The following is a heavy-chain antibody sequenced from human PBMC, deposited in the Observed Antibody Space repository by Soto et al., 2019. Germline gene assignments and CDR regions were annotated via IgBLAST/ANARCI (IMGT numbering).Heavy chain of an antibody. V-gene: IGHV3-33*01. CDR3: ARATYCSGGSCYSSWFDP. D-gene: IGHD2-15*01. J-gene: IGHJ5*02. Sequence: GGSLRLSCAASGFTFSSYGMHWVRQAPGKGLEWVAVIWHDESNKYYADSVKGRFTISRDNSKNTLYLQMNSLRAEDTAVYYCARATYCSGGSCYSSWFDPWGQGTLVTVSS. CDR2: IWHDESNK. CDR1: GFTFSSYG.